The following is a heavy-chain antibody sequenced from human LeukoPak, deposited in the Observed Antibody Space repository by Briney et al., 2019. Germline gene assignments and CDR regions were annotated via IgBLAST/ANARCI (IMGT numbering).Heavy chain of an antibody. CDR2: ISAYNGNT. Sequence: ASVKVSCKASGYTFTSYGISWVRQAPGQGLEWMGWISAYNGNTNYAQKLQGRVTMTTDTSTSTAYMELGSLRSDDTAVYYCARDRHYDYVWGSSYWGQGTLVTVSS. CDR1: GYTFTSYG. D-gene: IGHD3-16*01. V-gene: IGHV1-18*01. J-gene: IGHJ4*02. CDR3: ARDRHYDYVWGSSY.